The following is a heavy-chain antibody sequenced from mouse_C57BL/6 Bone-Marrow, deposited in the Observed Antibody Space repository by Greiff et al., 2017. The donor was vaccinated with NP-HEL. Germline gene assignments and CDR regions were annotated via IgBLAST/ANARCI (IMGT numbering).Heavy chain of an antibody. CDR1: GYSITSGYY. J-gene: IGHJ4*01. D-gene: IGHD1-1*01. CDR2: ISYDGSN. V-gene: IGHV3-6*01. CDR3: ASVITTVVARAMDY. Sequence: EVKLMESGPGLVKPSQSLSLTCSVTGYSITSGYYWNWIRQFPGNKLEWMGYISYDGSNNYNPSLKNRISITRDTSKNQFFLKLNSVTTEDTATYYCASVITTVVARAMDYWGQGTSVTVSS.